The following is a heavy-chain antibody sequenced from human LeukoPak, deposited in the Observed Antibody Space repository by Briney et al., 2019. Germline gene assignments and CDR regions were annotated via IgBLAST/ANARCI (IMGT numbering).Heavy chain of an antibody. CDR2: IYSGGST. J-gene: IGHJ6*03. Sequence: GGSLRLSCAASGFTVSSNYMSWVRQAPGKGLERVSVIYSGGSTYYADSVKGRFTISRDNSKNTLYLQMNSLRAEDTAVYYCASRNYYYYYMDVWGKGTTVTVSS. CDR3: ASRNYYYYYMDV. V-gene: IGHV3-53*01. CDR1: GFTVSSNY.